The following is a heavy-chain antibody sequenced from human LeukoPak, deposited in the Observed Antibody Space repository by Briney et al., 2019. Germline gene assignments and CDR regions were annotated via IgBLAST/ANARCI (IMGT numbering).Heavy chain of an antibody. Sequence: GGSVKVSSKASGYTFTSYYMHWVRQAPGQGLEWMGIINPSGGSTSYAQKFQGRVTMTRDMSTSTVYMELSSLRSEDTAVYYCARGGLRNYYFDYWGQGTLVTVSS. CDR3: ARGGLRNYYFDY. J-gene: IGHJ4*02. CDR1: GYTFTSYY. CDR2: INPSGGST. V-gene: IGHV1-46*01. D-gene: IGHD4-17*01.